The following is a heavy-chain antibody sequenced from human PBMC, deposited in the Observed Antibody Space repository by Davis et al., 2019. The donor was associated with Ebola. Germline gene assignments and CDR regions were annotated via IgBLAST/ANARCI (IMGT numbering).Heavy chain of an antibody. D-gene: IGHD2-2*01. CDR3: ARGSVIGSTSWYYNY. Sequence: MPSETLSLTCAVYGGPFSGYYWSWIRQPPGKGLEWIGDINHSGGTNYNPSLKSRATISGDTSKNQFSLKVYSVTAADTAVYYCARGSVIGSTSWYYNYWGQGTLVTVSS. CDR2: INHSGGT. J-gene: IGHJ4*02. V-gene: IGHV4-34*01. CDR1: GGPFSGYY.